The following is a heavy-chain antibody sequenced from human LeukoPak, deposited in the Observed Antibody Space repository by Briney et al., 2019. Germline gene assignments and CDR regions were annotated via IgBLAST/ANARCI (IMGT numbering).Heavy chain of an antibody. CDR2: IYPGDSDT. V-gene: IGHV5-51*01. J-gene: IGHJ3*02. CDR3: ARTQGIAAAGLDAFDI. Sequence: GESLKISCKGSGYSFTSYWIGWVRQMPGKGLEWMGTIYPGDSDTRYSPSFQGQVTISADKSISTAYLQWSSLKASDTAMYYCARTQGIAAAGLDAFDIWGQGTMVTVSS. CDR1: GYSFTSYW. D-gene: IGHD6-13*01.